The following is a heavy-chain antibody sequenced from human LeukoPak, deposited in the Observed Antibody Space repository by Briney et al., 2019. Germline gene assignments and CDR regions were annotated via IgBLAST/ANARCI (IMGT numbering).Heavy chain of an antibody. CDR2: IYYSGST. D-gene: IGHD1-26*01. J-gene: IGHJ4*02. Sequence: SETLSLTCTVSGGSISSGGYYWSWIRQHPGKGLEWIGYIYYSGSTYYNPSLKSRVTISVDTSKSQFSLKLSSVTAADTAVYYCARGPLQWEPLPYYFDYWGQGTLVTVSS. CDR1: GGSISSGGYY. CDR3: ARGPLQWEPLPYYFDY. V-gene: IGHV4-31*03.